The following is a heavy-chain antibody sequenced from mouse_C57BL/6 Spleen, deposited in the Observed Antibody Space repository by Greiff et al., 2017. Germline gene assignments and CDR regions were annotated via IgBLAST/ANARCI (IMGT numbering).Heavy chain of an antibody. CDR3: ARDRNYLAWFAY. D-gene: IGHD2-5*01. J-gene: IGHJ3*01. CDR2: IDPNSGGT. CDR1: VYTFSSFW. Sequence: QVPLQQPGAELVKPGASVKLYCKASVYTFSSFWMHWVKQRPGRVLEWIVRIDPNSGGTKYNEKFKSKAALTVDKPSSTADMQPSSLTSEDSAVYYCARDRNYLAWFAYWGQGTLVTVSA. V-gene: IGHV1-72*01.